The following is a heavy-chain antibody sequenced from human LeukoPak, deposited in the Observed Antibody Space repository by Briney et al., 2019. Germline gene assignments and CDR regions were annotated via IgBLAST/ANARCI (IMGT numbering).Heavy chain of an antibody. D-gene: IGHD4-11*01. CDR3: TKEGADYSNYGAAFDI. Sequence: SGGSLRLSCAASGFTFSSYGMHWVRQAPGKGLEWVAFISFDGSKNYHADSVKGRFTVSRDNSKNTLYLQRNSLGAEDTAVYYCTKEGADYSNYGAAFDIWGQGTVVTVSS. CDR1: GFTFSSYG. J-gene: IGHJ3*02. CDR2: ISFDGSKN. V-gene: IGHV3-30*02.